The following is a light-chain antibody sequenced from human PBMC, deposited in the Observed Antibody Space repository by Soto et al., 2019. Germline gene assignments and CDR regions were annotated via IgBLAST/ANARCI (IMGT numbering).Light chain of an antibody. CDR1: HSVNSH. J-gene: IGKJ5*01. Sequence: MMMTQSPATFSVSPGEIVTLSCSTSHSVNSHVAWYQQKPGQAPRLLLYGASTRATGIPVRFSGSGFGTEFTLTISSLQSEDFAVYYCQQYKNWPLFGQGTRLEIK. CDR2: GAS. V-gene: IGKV3-15*01. CDR3: QQYKNWPL.